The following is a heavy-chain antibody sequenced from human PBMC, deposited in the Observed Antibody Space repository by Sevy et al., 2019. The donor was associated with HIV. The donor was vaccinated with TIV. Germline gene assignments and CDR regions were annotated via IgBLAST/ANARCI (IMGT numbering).Heavy chain of an antibody. D-gene: IGHD6-13*01. J-gene: IGHJ4*02. CDR3: ARDEERRRGILGYSSSWYFDY. CDR2: INAGNGNT. CDR1: GYTFTSYA. V-gene: IGHV1-3*01. Sequence: ASVKVSCKASGYTFTSYAMHWVRQAPGQRLEWMGWINAGNGNTKYAQKFQGRVTITRDTSASTAYMELSSLRSEDTTAYYCARDEERRRGILGYSSSWYFDYWGQGTLVTVSS.